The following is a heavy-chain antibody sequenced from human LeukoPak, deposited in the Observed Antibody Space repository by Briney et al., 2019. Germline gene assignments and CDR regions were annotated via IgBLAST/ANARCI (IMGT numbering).Heavy chain of an antibody. CDR1: GGSISSGGYY. CDR3: ARTPGNYDSSGYDY. Sequence: PSRTLSLTCTVSGGSISSGGYYWSWIRQHPGKGLEWIGYIYYSGSTYYNPSLKSRVTISVDTSKNQFSLKLSSVTAADTAVYYCARTPGNYDSSGYDYWGQGTLVTVSS. V-gene: IGHV4-31*03. CDR2: IYYSGST. D-gene: IGHD3-22*01. J-gene: IGHJ4*02.